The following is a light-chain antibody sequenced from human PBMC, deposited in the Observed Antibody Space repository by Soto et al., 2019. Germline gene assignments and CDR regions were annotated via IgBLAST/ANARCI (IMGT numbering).Light chain of an antibody. J-gene: IGKJ1*01. CDR2: DAS. Sequence: DIQMTQSPSTLSASVGDRVTITCRASQSISSWLAWYQQKPGKAPKLLIYDASSLESGVPTRFSGSGSGTAFTLTISSLQPADFATYYCQQYNSYSPWTFGKGTKVESK. CDR1: QSISSW. CDR3: QQYNSYSPWT. V-gene: IGKV1-5*01.